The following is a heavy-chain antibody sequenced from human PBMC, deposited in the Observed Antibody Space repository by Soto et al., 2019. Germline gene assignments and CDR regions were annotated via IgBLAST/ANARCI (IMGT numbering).Heavy chain of an antibody. V-gene: IGHV4-31*03. CDR1: GGSISSGGYY. J-gene: IGHJ4*02. Sequence: SETLSLTCTVSGGSISSGGYYWSWIRQHPGKGLEWIGYIYYSGSTYYNPSLKSRVTISVDTSKNQFSLKLSSVTAADTAVYYCARGGHIAAAGWGDYFDYWGQGTLVTVSS. CDR2: IYYSGST. CDR3: ARGGHIAAAGWGDYFDY. D-gene: IGHD6-13*01.